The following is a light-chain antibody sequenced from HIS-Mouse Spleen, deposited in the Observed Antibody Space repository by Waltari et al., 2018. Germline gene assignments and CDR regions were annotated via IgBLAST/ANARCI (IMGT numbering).Light chain of an antibody. CDR2: EVS. V-gene: IGLV2-8*01. CDR1: SSDVGGYNY. Sequence: QSALTQPPSASGSPGQSVTISCTGTSSDVGGYNYVSWYQQPPGKAPKLMIYEVSSRPSGVPDPFSGSKSGNTASLTVSGLQAEDEADYYCSSYAGSLVFGGGTKLTVL. J-gene: IGLJ2*01. CDR3: SSYAGSLV.